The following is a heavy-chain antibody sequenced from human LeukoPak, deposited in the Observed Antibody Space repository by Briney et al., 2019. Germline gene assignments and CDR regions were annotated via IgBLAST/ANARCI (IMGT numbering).Heavy chain of an antibody. CDR3: ARKPSSGWYAGSVAGGDY. V-gene: IGHV3-30-3*01. CDR1: GFTFSSYA. J-gene: IGHJ4*02. Sequence: GGSLRLSCAASGFTFSSYAMHWVRQAPGKGLEWVAVISYDGSNKYYADSVKGRFTISRDNSKNTLYLQMNSLRAEDTAVYYCARKPSSGWYAGSVAGGDYWGQGTLVTVSS. D-gene: IGHD6-19*01. CDR2: ISYDGSNK.